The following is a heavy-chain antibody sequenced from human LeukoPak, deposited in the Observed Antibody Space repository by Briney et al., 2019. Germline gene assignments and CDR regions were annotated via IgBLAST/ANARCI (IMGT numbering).Heavy chain of an antibody. J-gene: IGHJ4*02. CDR1: GFTFSDYN. CDR2: MSPDGNKK. V-gene: IGHV3-30-3*02. CDR3: AKRQLGHIDY. Sequence: GRSLRLSCAASGFTFSDYNMHWVRQAPGKGLDWVALMSPDGNKKYYADSVKGRFTISRDNSKNTLYLQMNSLRAEDTAVYYCAKRQLGHIDYWGQGTLVIVSS. D-gene: IGHD6-6*01.